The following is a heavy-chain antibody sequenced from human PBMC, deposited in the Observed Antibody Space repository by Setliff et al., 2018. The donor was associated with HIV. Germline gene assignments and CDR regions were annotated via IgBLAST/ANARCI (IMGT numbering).Heavy chain of an antibody. D-gene: IGHD7-27*01. Sequence: PGGSLRLSCAASGFTFSDYYMSWIRQAPGKGLEWVSYISSSGSIIYYADSVKGRFTISRDNAKNSLYLQMNSLRAEDTAVYYCARTRLGINQVLYYFDYWGQGTLVTVS. CDR2: ISSSGSII. CDR1: GFTFSDYY. V-gene: IGHV3-11*01. CDR3: ARTRLGINQVLYYFDY. J-gene: IGHJ4*02.